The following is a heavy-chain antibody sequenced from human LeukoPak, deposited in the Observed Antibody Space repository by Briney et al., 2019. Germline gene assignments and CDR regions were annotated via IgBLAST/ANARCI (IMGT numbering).Heavy chain of an antibody. D-gene: IGHD2-15*01. CDR2: INPNSGGT. Sequence: ASVEVSCKASGYTFTGYYMHWVRQAPGQGLESMGWINPNSGGTNSAQKFQGRVTMTRDTSINTAYMELSSLRSDDTAVYYCARSRYCTGSSCYSLDYWGQGTLFTVSS. CDR3: ARSRYCTGSSCYSLDY. J-gene: IGHJ4*02. CDR1: GYTFTGYY. V-gene: IGHV1-2*02.